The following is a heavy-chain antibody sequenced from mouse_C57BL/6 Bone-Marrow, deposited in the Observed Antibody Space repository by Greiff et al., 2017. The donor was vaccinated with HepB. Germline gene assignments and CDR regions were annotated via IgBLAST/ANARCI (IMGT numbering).Heavy chain of an antibody. V-gene: IGHV5-6*02. CDR2: ISSGGSYT. CDR1: GFTFSSYG. Sequence: DVKLQESGGDLVKPGGSLKLSCAASGFTFSSYGMSWVRQTPDKRLEWVATISSGGSYTYYPDSVKGRFTISRDNAKNTLYLQMSSLKSEDTAMYYCARHDPYAMDYWGQGTSVTVSS. J-gene: IGHJ4*01. CDR3: ARHDPYAMDY.